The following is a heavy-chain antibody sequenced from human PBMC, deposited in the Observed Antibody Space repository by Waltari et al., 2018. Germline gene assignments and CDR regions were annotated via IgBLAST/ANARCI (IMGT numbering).Heavy chain of an antibody. CDR3: AVTTIGYYYGMDV. Sequence: QVQLQESGPGLVKPSETLSLTCAVSGYSISSGYYWGWIRQPPGKGLEWIGSIYHSGSTYSNPSLKSRVTISVDTSKNQFFLKLSSVTAADTAVYYCAVTTIGYYYGMDVWGQGTTVTVSS. V-gene: IGHV4-38-2*01. CDR2: IYHSGST. CDR1: GYSISSGYY. D-gene: IGHD2-21*02. J-gene: IGHJ6*02.